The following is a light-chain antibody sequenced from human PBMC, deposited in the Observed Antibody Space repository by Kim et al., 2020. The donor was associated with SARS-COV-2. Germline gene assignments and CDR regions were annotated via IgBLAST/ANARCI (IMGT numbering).Light chain of an antibody. CDR1: QDISNY. V-gene: IGKV1-33*01. CDR2: DAS. Sequence: DIQMTQSPSSLSASVGDRVTITCQASQDISNYLNWYQQKPGKAPKLLIYDASNLETGVPSRFSGSGSGTDFTFTISSLQPEDIATYYCKQYDNLPFTFGPGTKVYIK. J-gene: IGKJ3*01. CDR3: KQYDNLPFT.